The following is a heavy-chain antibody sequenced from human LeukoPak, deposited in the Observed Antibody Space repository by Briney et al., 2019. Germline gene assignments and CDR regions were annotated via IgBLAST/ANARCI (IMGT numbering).Heavy chain of an antibody. Sequence: GESLKISCKGSGYSFTSYWIGWVRQMPGKGLEWMGIIYPGDSDTRYSPSFQGQVTISADKSISTAYLQWSSLKASDTAMYHCARLNKPYYYGSGGFDYWGQGTLVTVSS. D-gene: IGHD3-10*01. CDR1: GYSFTSYW. V-gene: IGHV5-51*01. J-gene: IGHJ4*02. CDR3: ARLNKPYYYGSGGFDY. CDR2: IYPGDSDT.